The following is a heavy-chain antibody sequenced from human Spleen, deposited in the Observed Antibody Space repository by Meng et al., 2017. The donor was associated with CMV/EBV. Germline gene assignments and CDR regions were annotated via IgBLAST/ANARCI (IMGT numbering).Heavy chain of an antibody. CDR1: GASVTTFW. CDR2: IHYSGIT. J-gene: IGHJ4*02. V-gene: IGHV4-59*02. CDR3: ARDYKYDTSPFDY. Sequence: SETLSLTCTVSGASVTTFWWSWIRQSPGKGLEWIGYIHYSGITNHNPSLRSQFTMSVDTSKNQFSLKLSSVTAADTAVYYCARDYKYDTSPFDYWGQGTLVTVSS. D-gene: IGHD3-22*01.